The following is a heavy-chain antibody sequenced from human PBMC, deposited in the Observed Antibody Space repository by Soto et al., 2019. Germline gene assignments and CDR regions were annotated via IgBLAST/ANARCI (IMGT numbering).Heavy chain of an antibody. J-gene: IGHJ4*02. Sequence: QITLKESGPTLVKPTQTLTLTCTFSGFSLSTSGVGVGWIRQPPGKALEWLALIYWDDDKRYSPSLKSRLTITEDTSKNQVVLTMTNMDPVDSATYYCAHRQRTVYFDYWGQGTLVTVSS. D-gene: IGHD4-17*01. CDR3: AHRQRTVYFDY. CDR1: GFSLSTSGVG. CDR2: IYWDDDK. V-gene: IGHV2-5*02.